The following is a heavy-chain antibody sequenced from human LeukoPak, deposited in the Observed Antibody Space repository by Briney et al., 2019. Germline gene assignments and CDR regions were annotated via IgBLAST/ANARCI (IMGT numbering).Heavy chain of an antibody. CDR3: ARQRQHQRTYHYGMDV. Sequence: GESLKISCKASGYIFTNYWIGWVRQMPGKGLEWMGIIYPGDSDTRYSPSIEGQVTISADKSISTAYLQWSSLKASDTAMYYCARQRQHQRTYHYGMDVWGQGTTVTVSS. J-gene: IGHJ6*02. D-gene: IGHD2-2*01. CDR2: IYPGDSDT. CDR1: GYIFTNYW. V-gene: IGHV5-51*01.